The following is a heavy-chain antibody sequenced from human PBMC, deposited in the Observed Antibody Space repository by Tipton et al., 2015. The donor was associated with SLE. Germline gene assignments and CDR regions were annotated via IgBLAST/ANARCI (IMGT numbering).Heavy chain of an antibody. V-gene: IGHV3-23*01. CDR2: ISGNGARA. J-gene: IGHJ4*02. Sequence: SLRLSCAASGFFFSTQSMTWVRQVPGKGLEWVSVISGNGARAYYADSVQGRFTISRDSSKNMMYLQMNSLRAEDTAIYYCVKDVDRMMDYAAAYWGQGTLVIVSS. CDR3: VKDVDRMMDYAAAY. CDR1: GFFFSTQS. D-gene: IGHD4/OR15-4a*01.